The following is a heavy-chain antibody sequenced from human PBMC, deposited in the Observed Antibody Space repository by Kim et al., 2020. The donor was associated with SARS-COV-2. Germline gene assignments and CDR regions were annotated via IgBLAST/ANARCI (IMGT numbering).Heavy chain of an antibody. CDR2: INPNSGGT. J-gene: IGHJ4*02. CDR1: GYTFTGYY. D-gene: IGHD6-6*01. Sequence: ASVKVSCKASGYTFTGYYMHWVRQAPGQGLEWMGWINPNSGGTNYAQKFQGRVTMTRDTSISTAYMELSRLRSDDTAVYYCARSYSSSRVPSDYWGQGTLVTVSS. V-gene: IGHV1-2*02. CDR3: ARSYSSSRVPSDY.